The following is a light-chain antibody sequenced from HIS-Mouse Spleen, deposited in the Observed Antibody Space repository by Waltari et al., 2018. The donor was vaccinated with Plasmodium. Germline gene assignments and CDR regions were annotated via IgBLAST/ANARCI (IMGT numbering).Light chain of an antibody. CDR1: SRDVGRSNI. CDR3: CSYAGSSTYWV. Sequence: QSALTQPASVSGSPGQSITISCTGTSRDVGRSNIISWYQQHPGKAPKLMIYEGSKRPSGVSNRFSGSKSGNTASLTISGLQAEDEADYYCCSYAGSSTYWVFGGGTKLTVL. V-gene: IGLV2-23*01. CDR2: EGS. J-gene: IGLJ3*02.